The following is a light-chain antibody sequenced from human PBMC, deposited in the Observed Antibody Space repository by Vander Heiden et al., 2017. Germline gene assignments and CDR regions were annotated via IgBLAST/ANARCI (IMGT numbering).Light chain of an antibody. J-gene: IGKJ4*01. CDR2: DAS. CDR3: QQYHILPLT. Sequence: DIQMTQSPSSLSASVGDRVTITCQASQGIGKYLNWYQQKPGKAPKLLIYDASNLETWVPSKFSGSGSGTDFAFTISSLHPEDIATYYCQQYHILPLTFGGGTKVEIK. V-gene: IGKV1-33*01. CDR1: QGIGKY.